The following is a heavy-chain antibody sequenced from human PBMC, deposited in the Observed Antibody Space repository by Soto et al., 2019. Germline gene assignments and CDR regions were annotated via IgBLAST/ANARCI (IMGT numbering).Heavy chain of an antibody. CDR1: AFTFSQAW. Sequence: EVQVVESGGGLVKPGGSLRLSCAASAFTFSQAWMSWVRQAPGKGLEWVGRIKSKTDGGTTDYAAPVKGRFTISRDDSKNTLYLQMNSLKTEDTAVYYCTTEGPGYSNGYLDYWGQGALVTVSS. CDR3: TTEGPGYSNGYLDY. CDR2: IKSKTDGGTT. D-gene: IGHD5-18*01. J-gene: IGHJ4*02. V-gene: IGHV3-15*01.